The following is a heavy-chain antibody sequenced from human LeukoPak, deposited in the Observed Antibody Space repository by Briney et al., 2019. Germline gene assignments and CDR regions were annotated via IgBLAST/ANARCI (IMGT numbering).Heavy chain of an antibody. CDR2: IYYSGYT. V-gene: IGHV4-39*01. CDR3: AGLNYYDSSGFKY. J-gene: IGHJ4*02. D-gene: IGHD3-22*01. CDR1: GGSISSSSYY. Sequence: SETLSLTCTVSGGSISSSSYYWGWIRQPPGKGLEWIGSIYYSGYTYYNPSLKSRVTISVDTSKNQFSLKLSSVTAADTAVYYCAGLNYYDSSGFKYWGQGTLVTVSS.